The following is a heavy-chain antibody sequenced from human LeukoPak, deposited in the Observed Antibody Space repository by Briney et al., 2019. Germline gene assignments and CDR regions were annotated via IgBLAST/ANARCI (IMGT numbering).Heavy chain of an antibody. J-gene: IGHJ5*02. CDR3: ATDFYDST. CDR1: GFTFSGSA. CDR2: VRSKADSYAT. Sequence: GGSLRLSCVASGFTFSGSAIHWVRQASGKGLEWVGRVRSKADSYATAYTASMKGRFIISRDDSKNTAYLQMNSLKTEDTAVYYCATDFYDSTWGQGTLVTVSS. D-gene: IGHD3-22*01. V-gene: IGHV3-73*01.